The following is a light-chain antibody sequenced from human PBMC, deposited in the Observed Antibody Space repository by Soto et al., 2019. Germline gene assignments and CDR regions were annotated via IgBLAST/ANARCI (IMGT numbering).Light chain of an antibody. CDR3: QQSYSTPIT. V-gene: IGKV1-39*01. CDR1: QGINNY. J-gene: IGKJ5*01. Sequence: TVSPSVRCATHSDTVLIPCGVSQGINNYLVWYQQKPGDAPKLLIYVASTLQSGVPSRFSGSGSGTDYTLTISSLQPEDFATYYCQQSYSTPITSGQGSRLAI. CDR2: VAS.